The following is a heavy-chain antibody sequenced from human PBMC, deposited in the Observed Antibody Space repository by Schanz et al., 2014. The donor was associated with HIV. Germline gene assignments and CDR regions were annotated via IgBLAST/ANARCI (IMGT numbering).Heavy chain of an antibody. Sequence: EEHLLESGGDLIQPGGSLRLSCAASGFTFSRYAMSWVRQAPGKGLEWVSTISASGGSTYYADSVLARFTISRDNAKNSLYLQMNSLRAEDTAVYYCARGRGIAVADYGMDVWGQGTTVTVSS. V-gene: IGHV3-23*01. CDR2: ISASGGST. D-gene: IGHD6-19*01. CDR3: ARGRGIAVADYGMDV. CDR1: GFTFSRYA. J-gene: IGHJ6*02.